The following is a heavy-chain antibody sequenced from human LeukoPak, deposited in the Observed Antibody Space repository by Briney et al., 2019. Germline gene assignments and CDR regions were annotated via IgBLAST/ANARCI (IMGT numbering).Heavy chain of an antibody. CDR2: IKQDGSQK. Sequence: GGSLRLSCAASGFTFSSFWMSWVRQAPGKGLEWLANIKQDGSQKYYVDSVKGRFTISRDNAKNSLYLQMNSLRADDTAVYYCATYYYSSGSGPDYWGQGILVSVSS. J-gene: IGHJ4*02. V-gene: IGHV3-7*01. CDR1: GFTFSSFW. D-gene: IGHD3-10*01. CDR3: ATYYYSSGSGPDY.